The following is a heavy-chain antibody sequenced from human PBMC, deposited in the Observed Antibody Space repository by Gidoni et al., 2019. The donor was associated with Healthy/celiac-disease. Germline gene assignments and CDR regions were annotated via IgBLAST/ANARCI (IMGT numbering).Heavy chain of an antibody. D-gene: IGHD2-2*01. Sequence: EVQLVESGGGLVKPGGSLRLSCAASGFTVSSYSMNWVRQAPGKGLEWVSSISSSSSYIYYADSVKGRFTISRDNAKNSLYLQMNSLRAEDTAVYYCARGTDCSSTSCYPHYYYYYGMDVWGQGTTVTVSS. V-gene: IGHV3-21*01. CDR2: ISSSSSYI. J-gene: IGHJ6*02. CDR1: GFTVSSYS. CDR3: ARGTDCSSTSCYPHYYYYYGMDV.